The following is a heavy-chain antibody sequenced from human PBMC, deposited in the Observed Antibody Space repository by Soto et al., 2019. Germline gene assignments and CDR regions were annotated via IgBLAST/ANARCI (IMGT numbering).Heavy chain of an antibody. Sequence: GASVKVSCKASGYTFTSYGISWVRQAPGQGLEWMGWISAYNGNTNYAQKLQGRVTMTTDTSTSTAYMELRSLRSDDTAVYYCAVSLERWQQLVLVHYYGMDVWGQGTTVTVSS. D-gene: IGHD6-13*01. J-gene: IGHJ6*02. CDR3: AVSLERWQQLVLVHYYGMDV. CDR2: ISAYNGNT. V-gene: IGHV1-18*01. CDR1: GYTFTSYG.